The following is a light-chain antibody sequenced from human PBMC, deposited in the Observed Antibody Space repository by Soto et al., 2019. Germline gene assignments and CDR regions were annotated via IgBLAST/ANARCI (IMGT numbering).Light chain of an antibody. J-gene: IGKJ1*01. Sequence: EIVMTQSPATLSVSPRERATVSGRASQSVSSNLAWYQQKPGQAPRLLIYGASTRATGIPARFSGSGSGTEFTLTISSLQSEDFAVYYCQQYNNWPWTFGQGTKVDI. CDR2: GAS. V-gene: IGKV3-15*01. CDR3: QQYNNWPWT. CDR1: QSVSSN.